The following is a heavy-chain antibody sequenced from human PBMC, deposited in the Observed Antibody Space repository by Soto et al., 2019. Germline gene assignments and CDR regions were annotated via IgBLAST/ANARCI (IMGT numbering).Heavy chain of an antibody. J-gene: IGHJ4*02. CDR2: VSGTGGAT. D-gene: IGHD1-7*01. CDR3: AKNLIDRYCFYY. V-gene: IGHV3-23*01. CDR1: GFTFNYYA. Sequence: EVQLLESGGGLVQPGGSLRLSCAGSGFTFNYYAMTWVRQAPGKGLEWVSSVSGTGGATYYADSVKGRFTVSRDNSKNTLFLQMNSLRAEDTAVYYCAKNLIDRYCFYYWGQGSLVTVSS.